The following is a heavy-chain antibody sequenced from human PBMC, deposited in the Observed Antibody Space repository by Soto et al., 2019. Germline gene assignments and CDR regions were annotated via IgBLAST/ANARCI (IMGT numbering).Heavy chain of an antibody. J-gene: IGHJ3*02. V-gene: IGHV4-31*03. Sequence: SETLSLTCTVSGGSISSGGYYWSWIRQHPGKGLEWIGYIYYSGSTYYKPSLKSRVTRSVDTSKNQFSLKLSSVTAADTAVYYCARVAVTMIVVVKGGAFDIWGQGTMVT. CDR3: ARVAVTMIVVVKGGAFDI. CDR1: GGSISSGGYY. D-gene: IGHD3-22*01. CDR2: IYYSGST.